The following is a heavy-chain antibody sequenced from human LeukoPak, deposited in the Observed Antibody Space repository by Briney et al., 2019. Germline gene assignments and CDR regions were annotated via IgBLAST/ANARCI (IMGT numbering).Heavy chain of an antibody. CDR3: ARGEGNGYYFDY. Sequence: PGGSLRLSCAASGFTFSSFWMSWVRQAPGKGLEWVANIKQDGSEEYYVDSVKGRFTISRDNGKNSLYLQMNSLRAEDTAVYYCARGEGNGYYFDYRGQGTLVTVSS. V-gene: IGHV3-7*01. D-gene: IGHD3-22*01. CDR2: IKQDGSEE. CDR1: GFTFSSFW. J-gene: IGHJ4*02.